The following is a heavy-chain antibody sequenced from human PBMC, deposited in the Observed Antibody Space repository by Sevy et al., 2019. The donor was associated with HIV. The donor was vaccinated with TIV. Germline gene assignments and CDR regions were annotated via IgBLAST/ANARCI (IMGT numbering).Heavy chain of an antibody. CDR3: ARLITMVRGVTAKQLDY. CDR2: ISGSGGST. Sequence: GGSLRLSCAASGFTFSSYAMSWVRQAPGKGLEWISAISGSGGSTYYADSVKGRFTISRDNSKNTLYLQMNSLRAKDTAVYYCARLITMVRGVTAKQLDYWGQGTLVTVSS. V-gene: IGHV3-23*01. D-gene: IGHD3-10*01. J-gene: IGHJ4*02. CDR1: GFTFSSYA.